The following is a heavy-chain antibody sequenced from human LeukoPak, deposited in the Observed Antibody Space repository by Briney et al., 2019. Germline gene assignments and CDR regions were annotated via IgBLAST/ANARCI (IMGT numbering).Heavy chain of an antibody. CDR1: GYTFTSYA. V-gene: IGHV7-4-1*02. D-gene: IGHD5-12*01. J-gene: IGHJ6*02. CDR3: SIVSGHAPLALSIHNDYYCMDD. CDR2: INTNTGNP. Sequence: ASVKVSCKASGYTFTSYAMNWVRQAPGQGLEWMGWINTNTGNPTYAQGFTGRFVFSLDTSVSTAYLQISSLKAEDTAVYYCSIVSGHAPLALSIHNDYYCMDDCGQGTTVIVSS.